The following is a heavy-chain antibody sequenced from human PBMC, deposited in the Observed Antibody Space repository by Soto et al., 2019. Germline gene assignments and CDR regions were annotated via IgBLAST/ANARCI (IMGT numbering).Heavy chain of an antibody. Sequence: QVQLQQWGAGLLKPSETLSLTCAVYGGSFSGYYWSWIRQPPGKGLEWIGEINHSGSTNYNPSLESRVTISVDTSKNQFSLKLSSVTAADTAVYYCARRVTGTLGYCSSTSCLSNWFDPWGQGTLVTVSS. CDR1: GGSFSGYY. V-gene: IGHV4-34*01. CDR3: ARRVTGTLGYCSSTSCLSNWFDP. D-gene: IGHD2-2*01. CDR2: INHSGST. J-gene: IGHJ5*02.